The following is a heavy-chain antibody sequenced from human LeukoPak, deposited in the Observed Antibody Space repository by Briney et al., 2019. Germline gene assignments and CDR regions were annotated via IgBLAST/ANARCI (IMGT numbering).Heavy chain of an antibody. J-gene: IGHJ4*02. CDR1: GGSISNYY. Sequence: SETLSLTCTVSGGSISNYYWSWIRQPAGKGLEWIGRIYGSGMTNYNPSLKSRVTMSLDKSKNQFSLKLNSVTAADTAVYYCTRGWDSSGEGYWGQGTLVTVSS. D-gene: IGHD3-16*01. CDR2: IYGSGMT. V-gene: IGHV4-4*07. CDR3: TRGWDSSGEGY.